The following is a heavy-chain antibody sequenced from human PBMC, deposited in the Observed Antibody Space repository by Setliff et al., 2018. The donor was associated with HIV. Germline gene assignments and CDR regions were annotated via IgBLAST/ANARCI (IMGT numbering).Heavy chain of an antibody. CDR2: ISASKGNT. D-gene: IGHD3-3*01. CDR3: ARVADRNYDFRSAYEY. Sequence: ASVKVSCKASGYNFTSNGISWVRQAPGQGLEWMGRISASKGNTNYPQKFEGRVTLTRDTSIATAYMELRSLTSDDTAVYYCARVADRNYDFRSAYEYWGQGTLVTVSS. CDR1: GYNFTSNG. J-gene: IGHJ4*02. V-gene: IGHV1-18*01.